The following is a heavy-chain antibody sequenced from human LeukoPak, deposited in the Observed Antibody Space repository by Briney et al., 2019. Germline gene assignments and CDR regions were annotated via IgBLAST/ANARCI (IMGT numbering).Heavy chain of an antibody. CDR2: TPYDGSQS. CDR1: GYTFINYG. CDR3: AKDDAGLPDY. J-gene: IGHJ4*02. Sequence: GGSLRLSCTASGYTFINYGMHWVRQAPGQGLEWVAVTPYDGSQSFYSDSVRGRFTISRDDSENTVYLQMTSLTLEDTAVYYCAKDDAGLPDYWGQGTLVIVSS. V-gene: IGHV3-30*02. D-gene: IGHD2-15*01.